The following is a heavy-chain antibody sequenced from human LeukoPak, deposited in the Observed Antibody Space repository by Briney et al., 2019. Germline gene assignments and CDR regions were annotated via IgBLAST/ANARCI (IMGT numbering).Heavy chain of an antibody. CDR2: ISPNSGGT. J-gene: IGHJ3*02. Sequence: ASVKVSCKASGYSFSGHYMHWVRQAPGQGPEWMGWISPNSGGTNYAQKFQGRVTMTGDTSISTAYMELSSLRSDDTAVYYCARHRLHRLYYDSSGYYHDAFDIWGQGTMVTVSS. CDR3: ARHRLHRLYYDSSGYYHDAFDI. D-gene: IGHD3-22*01. V-gene: IGHV1-2*02. CDR1: GYSFSGHY.